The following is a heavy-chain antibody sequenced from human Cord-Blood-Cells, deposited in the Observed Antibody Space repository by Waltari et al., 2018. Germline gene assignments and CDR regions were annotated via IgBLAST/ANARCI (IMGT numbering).Heavy chain of an antibody. CDR3: ARVGRCSSTSCYWYFDL. V-gene: IGHV4-38-2*02. CDR2: IYHSGST. Sequence: QVQLQESGPGLVKPSETLSLTCTVSGYSISSGYYWGWIRQPTWKGLEWIGSIYHSGSTYYNPSLKSRVTISVDTSKNQFSLKLSSVTAADTAVYYCARVGRCSSTSCYWYFDLWGRGTLVTVSS. D-gene: IGHD2-2*01. CDR1: GYSISSGYY. J-gene: IGHJ2*01.